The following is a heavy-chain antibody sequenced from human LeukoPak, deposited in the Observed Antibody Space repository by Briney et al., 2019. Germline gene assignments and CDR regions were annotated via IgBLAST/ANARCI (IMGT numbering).Heavy chain of an antibody. CDR3: AKLTSLYFFDY. J-gene: IGHJ4*02. V-gene: IGHV3-23*01. Sequence: GGSLRLSCAASGFTFTSYAMSWVRQAQGRGREWVSVIIGSGGTTYYADSVKGRFTISRDNSKNMLFLQMNSLRAEDTALYYCAKLTSLYFFDYWGQGTLVTVSS. CDR1: GFTFTSYA. CDR2: IIGSGGTT.